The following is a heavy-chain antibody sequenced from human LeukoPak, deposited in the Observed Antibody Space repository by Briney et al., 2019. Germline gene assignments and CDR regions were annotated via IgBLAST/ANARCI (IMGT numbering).Heavy chain of an antibody. CDR1: GYTFTGYY. CDR3: ARGTLTFGGVISY. J-gene: IGHJ4*02. Sequence: GASVKVSCKASGYTFTGYYMHWVRQAPGQGLEWMGRINPNSGGTNYVQKFQGRVTMTRDTSISTAYMELSRLRSDDTAVYYCARGTLTFGGVISYWGQGTLVTVSS. CDR2: INPNSGGT. D-gene: IGHD3-16*02. V-gene: IGHV1-2*06.